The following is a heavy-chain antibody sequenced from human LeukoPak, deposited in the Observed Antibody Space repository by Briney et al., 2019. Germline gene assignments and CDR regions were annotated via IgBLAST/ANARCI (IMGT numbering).Heavy chain of an antibody. CDR3: AKDMYYDSSGPVFDY. D-gene: IGHD3-22*01. CDR1: GFTFSSYA. Sequence: GGSLRLSCAASGFTFSSYAMNWVRQAPGKGLEWVSGISGSGTNTYYADSVKGRFTISRDNSKNTLYMQMNSLRAEDTAVYYCAKDMYYDSSGPVFDYWGQGTLVTVSS. J-gene: IGHJ4*02. CDR2: ISGSGTNT. V-gene: IGHV3-23*01.